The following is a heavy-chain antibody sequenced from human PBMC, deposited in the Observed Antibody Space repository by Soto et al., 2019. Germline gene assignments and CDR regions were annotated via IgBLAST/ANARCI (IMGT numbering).Heavy chain of an antibody. V-gene: IGHV1-69*01. D-gene: IGHD1-26*01. CDR3: ARAIVGPTTTGWLDP. CDR2: IIPIFGTA. Sequence: QVQLVQSGAEVKKPGSSVKVSCKASGGTFSRYAISWVRQPPGQVLEWMGVIIPIFGTANYAQKFQGRVTSTADESTSTAYMELSSLRFEDTAVYYCARAIVGPTTTGWLDPWGQGTLVTVSS. J-gene: IGHJ5*02. CDR1: GGTFSRYA.